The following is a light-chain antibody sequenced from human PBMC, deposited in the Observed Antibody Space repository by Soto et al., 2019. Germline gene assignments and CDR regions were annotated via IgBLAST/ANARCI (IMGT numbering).Light chain of an antibody. CDR1: QSVGSN. CDR3: QQYNNWPPDRT. J-gene: IGKJ1*01. CDR2: VAS. V-gene: IGKV3-15*01. Sequence: EIVMTQSPATLSVSPGERATLSCRASQSVGSNLAWYQQKPGQAPRLLIYVASSRANGIPARFSGSGSGTEFTLTISSLQSEDFAIYFCQQYNNWPPDRTFGQGTKVEIK.